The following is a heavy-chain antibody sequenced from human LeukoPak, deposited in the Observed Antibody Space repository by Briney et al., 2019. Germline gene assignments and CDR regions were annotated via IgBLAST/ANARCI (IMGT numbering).Heavy chain of an antibody. J-gene: IGHJ3*02. Sequence: GASVKVSCKAFGYTFTGYGISWVRQAPGQGLEWMGWISVYNGNTNYAQKFQGRVTITTDESTSTAYMELSSPRSEDTAVYYCASPFSPYQLLYQIWGQGTMVTVSS. CDR2: ISVYNGNT. V-gene: IGHV1-18*01. CDR1: GYTFTGYG. CDR3: ASPFSPYQLLYQI. D-gene: IGHD2-2*02.